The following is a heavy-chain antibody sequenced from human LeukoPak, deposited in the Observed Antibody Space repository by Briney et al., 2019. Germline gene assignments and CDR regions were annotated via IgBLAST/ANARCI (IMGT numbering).Heavy chain of an antibody. CDR2: INHSGST. CDR3: ARERRNIVVVPAAIRWFDP. Sequence: GSLRLSCAASGFTLSSYAMSWIRQPPGKGLEWIGEINHSGSTNYNPSLKSRVTISVDTSKNQFSLKLSSVTAADTAVYYCARERRNIVVVPAAIRWFDPWGQGTLVTVSS. V-gene: IGHV4-34*01. D-gene: IGHD2-2*02. J-gene: IGHJ5*02. CDR1: GFTLSSYA.